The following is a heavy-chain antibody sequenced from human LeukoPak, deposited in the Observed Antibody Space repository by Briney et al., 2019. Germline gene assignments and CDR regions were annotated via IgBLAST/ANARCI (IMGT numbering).Heavy chain of an antibody. Sequence: GASLSLSCAASGFTFSNYAMNWVRQTPGKGLEWVSSIGGGGGSTYYADSVKGRFTISRDNSKNMLYLHMNSLRAGDTDLYYCAKSIVVVPDASDIWGQGTMVTVSS. CDR3: AKSIVVVPDASDI. V-gene: IGHV3-23*01. D-gene: IGHD2-2*01. CDR1: GFTFSNYA. J-gene: IGHJ3*02. CDR2: IGGGGGST.